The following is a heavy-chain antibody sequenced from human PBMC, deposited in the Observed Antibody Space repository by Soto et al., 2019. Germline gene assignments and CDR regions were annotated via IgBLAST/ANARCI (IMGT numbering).Heavy chain of an antibody. CDR3: ARGGLRFLGILAFDI. D-gene: IGHD3-3*01. V-gene: IGHV6-1*01. J-gene: IGHJ3*02. CDR2: TYYRSKWYN. Sequence: PSRTLSLTCAISVDSVSSNSAAWNWIRQSPSRGLEWLGRTYYRSKWYNDYAVSVKSRITINPDTSKNQFSLQLNSVTPEDTAVYYCARGGLRFLGILAFDIWGQGTMVTVSS. CDR1: VDSVSSNSAA.